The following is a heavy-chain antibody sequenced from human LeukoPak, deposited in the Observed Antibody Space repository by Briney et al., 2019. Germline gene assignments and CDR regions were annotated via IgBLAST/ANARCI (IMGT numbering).Heavy chain of an antibody. CDR2: IIPILGIA. V-gene: IGHV1-69*04. CDR1: GGTFSSYA. D-gene: IGHD3-10*01. CDR3: ARGVWFGEQSFDY. Sequence: GASVKVSCKASGGTFSSYAISWVRQPPGQGLEWMGRIIPILGIANYAQKFQGRVTITADKSTSTAYMELSSLRSEDTAVYYCARGVWFGEQSFDYWGQGTLVTVSS. J-gene: IGHJ4*02.